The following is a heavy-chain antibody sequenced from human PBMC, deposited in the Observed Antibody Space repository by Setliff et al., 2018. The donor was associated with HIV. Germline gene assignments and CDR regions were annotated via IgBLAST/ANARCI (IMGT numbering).Heavy chain of an antibody. CDR3: ATLDY. CDR1: GYTLSELS. V-gene: IGHV1-24*01. J-gene: IGHJ4*02. CDR2: FDPQDGET. Sequence: GASVKVSCKVYGYTLSELSIHWVRQAPGKGLEWMGYFDPQDGETVYAQKFQGRVTMTEDTSIDTAYMELTRLRSEDTAVYYCATLDYWGQGTLVTVSS.